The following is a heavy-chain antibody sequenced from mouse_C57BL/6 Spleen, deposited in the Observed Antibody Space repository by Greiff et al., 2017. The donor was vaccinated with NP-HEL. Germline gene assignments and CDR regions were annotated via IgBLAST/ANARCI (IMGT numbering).Heavy chain of an antibody. CDR2: IDPSDSYT. J-gene: IGHJ2*01. CDR1: GYTFTSYW. D-gene: IGHD1-1*01. CDR3: ARRDYYGSSRGY. Sequence: QVQLQQPGAELVKPGASVKLSCKASGYTFTSYWMQWVKQRPGQGLEWIGEIDPSDSYTNYNQKFKGKATLTVDTSSSTAYMQLSSLTSEDSAVYYCARRDYYGSSRGYWGQGTTLTVSS. V-gene: IGHV1-50*01.